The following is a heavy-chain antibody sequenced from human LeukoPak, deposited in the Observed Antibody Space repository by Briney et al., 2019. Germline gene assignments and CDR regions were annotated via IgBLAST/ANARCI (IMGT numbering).Heavy chain of an antibody. CDR2: ISGSGGST. V-gene: IGHV3-23*01. CDR1: GFTLSTYA. D-gene: IGHD6-13*01. Sequence: GGSLRLSCAASGFTLSTYAMRWVRQAPGKGLEWVSSISGSGGSTYYSDSVKGRFTISRDNSKNTLFLQMNSLRAEDTAVFYCAKGMVSSWRKYYYYMDVWGKGPRSPSP. J-gene: IGHJ6*03. CDR3: AKGMVSSWRKYYYYMDV.